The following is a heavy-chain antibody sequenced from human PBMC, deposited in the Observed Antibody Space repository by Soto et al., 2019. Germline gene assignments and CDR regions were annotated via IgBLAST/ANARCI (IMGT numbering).Heavy chain of an antibody. CDR2: IYPGDSDT. CDR1: GXSFTSYW. J-gene: IGHJ6*02. D-gene: IGHD3-10*01. V-gene: IGHV5-51*01. CDR3: ARHWGGNYYYYYGMDV. Sequence: LKISCKGSGXSFTSYWIGWVRQMPGKGLEWMGIIYPGDSDTRYSPSFQGQVTISADKSISTAYLQWSSLKASDTAMYYCARHWGGNYYYYYGMDVWGQGTTVTVSS.